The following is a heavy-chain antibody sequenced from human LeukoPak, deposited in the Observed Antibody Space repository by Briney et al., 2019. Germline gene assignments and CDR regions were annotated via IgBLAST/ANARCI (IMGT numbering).Heavy chain of an antibody. J-gene: IGHJ4*02. CDR2: ISSSSSSL. V-gene: IGHV3-48*01. Sequence: GGSLRLSCAASGFSFRTYTMNWVRQAPGKGLEWLAYISSSSSSLYIADSVKGRFTISRDNSKNTVYLQMNNLRAEDTAVYHCARGLTNFDASSPPVYWGQGTLVTVSS. CDR3: ARGLTNFDASSPPVY. D-gene: IGHD2-8*01. CDR1: GFSFRTYT.